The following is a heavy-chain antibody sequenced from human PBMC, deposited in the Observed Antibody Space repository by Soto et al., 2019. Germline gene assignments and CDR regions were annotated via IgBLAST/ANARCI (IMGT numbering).Heavy chain of an antibody. J-gene: IGHJ6*02. Sequence: QVQLVQSGAEEKKPGASVKVSCKASGYTFTSYAMHWVRQAPGQRLEWMGWINAGNGGTKFSQKFQGRVTITRDTSASTSYMELSSLRSEDTAVYYCARDRGYSDSYGMDVWGQGTTVTVSS. D-gene: IGHD5-18*01. V-gene: IGHV1-3*05. CDR1: GYTFTSYA. CDR3: ARDRGYSDSYGMDV. CDR2: INAGNGGT.